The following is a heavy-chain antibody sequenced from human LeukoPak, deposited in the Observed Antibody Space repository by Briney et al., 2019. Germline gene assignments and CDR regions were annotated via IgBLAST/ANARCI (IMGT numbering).Heavy chain of an antibody. CDR3: ARDTERITMVRGVIDY. D-gene: IGHD3-10*01. V-gene: IGHV3-33*01. CDR2: IWYDGSIK. CDR1: GFTFSSYG. Sequence: GRSLRLSCAASGFTFSSYGMHWVRQAPGKGLEWVAVIWYDGSIKYYADSLKGRFTISRDNSKNTLYLQMNSLRAEDTAVYYCARDTERITMVRGVIDYWGQGTLVTVSS. J-gene: IGHJ4*02.